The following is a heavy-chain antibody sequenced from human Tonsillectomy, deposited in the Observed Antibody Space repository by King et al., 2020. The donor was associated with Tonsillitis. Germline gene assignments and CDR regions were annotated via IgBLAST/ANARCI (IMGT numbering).Heavy chain of an antibody. J-gene: IGHJ3*02. D-gene: IGHD2-8*01. Sequence: VQLQESGPGLVKPSQTLSLTCAVSGGSISSGDYSWSWIRQPPGKGLEWIGYIYYSGSTYYNPSLKSRGTISVDTSKNQFSLKLSSVTAADTAVYYCARGYCTNGICLDAFDIWGQGTIVTVFS. CDR2: IYYSGST. CDR3: ARGYCTNGICLDAFDI. CDR1: GGSISSGDYS. V-gene: IGHV4-30-4*07.